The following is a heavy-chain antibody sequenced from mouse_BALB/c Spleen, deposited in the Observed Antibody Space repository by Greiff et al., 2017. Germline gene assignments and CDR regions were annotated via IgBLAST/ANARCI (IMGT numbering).Heavy chain of an antibody. CDR2: ISYSGST. CDR1: GYSITSDYA. J-gene: IGHJ4*01. Sequence: VQLKQSGPGLVKPSQSLSLTCTVTGYSITSDYAWNWIRQFPGNKLEWMGYISYSGSTSYNPSLKSRISITRDTSKNQFFLQLNSVTTEDTATYYCARDGLLAMDYWGQGTSVTVSS. V-gene: IGHV3-2*02. CDR3: ARDGLLAMDY. D-gene: IGHD1-2*01.